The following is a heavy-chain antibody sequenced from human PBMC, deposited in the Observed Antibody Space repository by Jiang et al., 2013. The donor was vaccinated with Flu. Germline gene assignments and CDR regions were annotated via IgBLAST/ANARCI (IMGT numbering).Heavy chain of an antibody. D-gene: IGHD3-3*01. J-gene: IGHJ5*02. Sequence: PSETLSLTCTVSGGSISSRSYYWGWIRQPPGKGLEWIGSIYYSGSTYYNPSLKSRVTISVDTSKNQFSLNLSSVTAADTAVYYCARTSDYDFWSGPGGWFDPWGQGTLVTVSS. CDR2: IYYSGST. V-gene: IGHV4-39*01. CDR3: ARTSDYDFWSGPGGWFDP. CDR1: GGSISSRSYY.